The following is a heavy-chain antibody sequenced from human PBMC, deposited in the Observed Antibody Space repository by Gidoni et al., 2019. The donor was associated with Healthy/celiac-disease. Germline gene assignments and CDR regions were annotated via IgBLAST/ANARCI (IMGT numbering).Heavy chain of an antibody. V-gene: IGHV1-46*01. CDR2: INPSGGSK. D-gene: IGHD3-10*01. J-gene: IGHJ6*02. CDR3: ARDRRLIHMGRGVIMLYGMDV. CDR1: GYTFTSYY. Sequence: QVQLVQSGAEVKKPGASVKVSCKASGYTFTSYYMPWVRQDPGKGLEWMGIINPSGGSKSDAQKFQGRVTRTRDTSTSTVYMELSSLRSEDTAVYYCARDRRLIHMGRGVIMLYGMDVWGQGTTVTVSS.